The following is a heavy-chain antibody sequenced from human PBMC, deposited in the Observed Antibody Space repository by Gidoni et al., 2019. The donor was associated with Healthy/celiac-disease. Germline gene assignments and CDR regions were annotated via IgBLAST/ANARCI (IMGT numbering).Heavy chain of an antibody. V-gene: IGHV1-8*01. Sequence: QVQLVQSGAEVKKPGASVKVSCKASGYTFTSYDINWVRQATGQGLEWMGWMNPNSGNTGYAQKFQGRVTMTRNTSISTAYMELSSLRSEDTAVYYCARLPDNIVVVPAAISSNYYYMDVWGKGTTVTVSS. D-gene: IGHD2-2*01. J-gene: IGHJ6*03. CDR2: MNPNSGNT. CDR1: GYTFTSYD. CDR3: ARLPDNIVVVPAAISSNYYYMDV.